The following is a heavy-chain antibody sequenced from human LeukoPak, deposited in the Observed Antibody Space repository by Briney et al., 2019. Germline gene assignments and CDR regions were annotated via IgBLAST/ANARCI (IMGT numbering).Heavy chain of an antibody. J-gene: IGHJ4*02. Sequence: GGSLRLSCAASGFTFDDYAMHWVRQAPGKGLEWVSGISWNSGSIGHADSVKGRFTISRDNAKNSLYLQMNSLRAEDTAVYYCASISSGWYWDYWGQGTLVTVSS. V-gene: IGHV3-9*01. CDR1: GFTFDDYA. CDR3: ASISSGWYWDY. D-gene: IGHD6-19*01. CDR2: ISWNSGSI.